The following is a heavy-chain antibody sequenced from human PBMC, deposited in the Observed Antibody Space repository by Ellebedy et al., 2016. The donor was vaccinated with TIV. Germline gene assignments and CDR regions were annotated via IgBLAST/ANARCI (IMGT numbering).Heavy chain of an antibody. Sequence: GGSLRLXXAASGFTFLSYGMHWVRHAPGKGLEWVAYISFDGSYELYADSVKGRFTISRDNSKNTLFLQMNSLRPEDTAVYYCAKAVQAAMLQWRYGMDAWGQGTTVTVSS. CDR3: AKAVQAAMLQWRYGMDA. D-gene: IGHD2-2*01. CDR2: ISFDGSYE. CDR1: GFTFLSYG. V-gene: IGHV3-30*18. J-gene: IGHJ6*02.